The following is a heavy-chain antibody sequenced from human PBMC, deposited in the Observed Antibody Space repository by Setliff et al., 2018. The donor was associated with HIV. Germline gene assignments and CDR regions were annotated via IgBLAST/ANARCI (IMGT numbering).Heavy chain of an antibody. CDR2: IHYSGST. V-gene: IGHV4-39*07. Sequence: PSETLSLTCTVSGDSITGSHYYWGWIRQPPGKGLEWIASIHYSGSTYDSPSVRSRVAIFVDTSKNQFSLKLSSVTAADTAIYYCARDNNGWYIYGGQGTLVTVSS. CDR1: GDSITGSHYY. D-gene: IGHD6-19*01. J-gene: IGHJ4*02. CDR3: ARDNNGWYIY.